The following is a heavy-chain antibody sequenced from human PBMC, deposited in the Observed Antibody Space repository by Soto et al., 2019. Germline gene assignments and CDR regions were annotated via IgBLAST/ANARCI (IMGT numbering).Heavy chain of an antibody. V-gene: IGHV4-34*01. CDR2: INHSGST. CDR3: APYSYGFSYYGMDV. CDR1: GVSFIGYY. J-gene: IGHJ6*02. Sequence: SDTLSLTCAVYGVSFIGYYWSWIRQPTGKGLEWIGEINHSGSTNYNPSLKSRVTISVDTSKNQFSLKLSSVTAADTAVYYCAPYSYGFSYYGMDVWGQGTTVT. D-gene: IGHD5-18*01.